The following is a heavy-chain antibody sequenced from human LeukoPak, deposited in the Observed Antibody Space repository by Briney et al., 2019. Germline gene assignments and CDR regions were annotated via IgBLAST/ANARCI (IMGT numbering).Heavy chain of an antibody. CDR1: GFTFDDYA. Sequence: GRSLRLSCAASGFTFDDYAMHWVRQAPGKGLEWVSGISWNSGSIGYADSVKGRFTISRDNAKNSLYLQMNSLRAEDTALYYCAKDRGNLLDHPNFDYWGQGTLVTVSS. V-gene: IGHV3-9*01. D-gene: IGHD2-15*01. CDR3: AKDRGNLLDHPNFDY. J-gene: IGHJ4*02. CDR2: ISWNSGSI.